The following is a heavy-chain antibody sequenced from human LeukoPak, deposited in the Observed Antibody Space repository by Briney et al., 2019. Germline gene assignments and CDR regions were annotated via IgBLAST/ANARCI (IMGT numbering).Heavy chain of an antibody. J-gene: IGHJ6*04. CDR1: GYSFTSYW. D-gene: IGHD1-26*01. Sequence: GESLRISCKGSGYSFTSYWISWVRQMPGKGLEXXXXIDPSDSYTNYSPSFQGHVTISADKSISTAYLQWSSLKASDTAMYYCARHSVGYYYYGMDVWGKGTTVTVSS. CDR3: ARHSVGYYYYGMDV. CDR2: IDPSDSYT. V-gene: IGHV5-10-1*01.